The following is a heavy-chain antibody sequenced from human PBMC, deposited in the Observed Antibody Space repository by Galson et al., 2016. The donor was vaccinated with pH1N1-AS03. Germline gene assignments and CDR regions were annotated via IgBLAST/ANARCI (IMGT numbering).Heavy chain of an antibody. Sequence: SVKVSCKASGYTFTSYGISWVRQAPGQGLEWMGWISGDNGNTNYAQKFQGRVTMTTDTPTSTAYMELRSQRSDDTAMFYCARGLGGGIIKEAYWGQGTLVTVSS. CDR1: GYTFTSYG. J-gene: IGHJ4*02. CDR2: ISGDNGNT. V-gene: IGHV1-18*04. CDR3: ARGLGGGIIKEAY. D-gene: IGHD3-10*01.